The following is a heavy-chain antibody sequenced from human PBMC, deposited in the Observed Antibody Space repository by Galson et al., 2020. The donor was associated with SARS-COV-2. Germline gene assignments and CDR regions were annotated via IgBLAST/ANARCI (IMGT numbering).Heavy chain of an antibody. J-gene: IGHJ6*02. CDR3: ARDFAHGSISITWTAGTEDYYDGMDV. CDR1: GYTFPSYG. V-gene: IGHV1-18*01. CDR2: ISAYNRNT. D-gene: IGHD1-20*01. Sequence: ASVPVSLKASGYTFPSYGISWLRQAPAQGLEWMGWISAYNRNTNYAQKLQGRVTMTPDTSTSTAYMELRSLRSDDTGVYYCARDFAHGSISITWTAGTEDYYDGMDVWGQGTTVTVSS.